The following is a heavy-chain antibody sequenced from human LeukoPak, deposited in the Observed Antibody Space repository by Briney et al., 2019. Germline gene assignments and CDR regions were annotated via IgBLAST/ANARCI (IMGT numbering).Heavy chain of an antibody. CDR1: GFTFSSYG. CDR2: IWYDGSNK. CDR3: AREMGATKAFDY. D-gene: IGHD1-26*01. J-gene: IGHJ4*02. V-gene: IGHV3-33*01. Sequence: HSGGSLRLSCAASGFTFSSYGMHWVRQAPGKGLEWVAVIWYDGSNKYYADSVKGRFTISRDNSKNTLYLQMNSLRAEDTAVYYCAREMGATKAFDYWGQGTLVTVSS.